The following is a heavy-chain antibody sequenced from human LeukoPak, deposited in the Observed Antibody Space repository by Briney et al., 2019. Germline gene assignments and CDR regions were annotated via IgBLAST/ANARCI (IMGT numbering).Heavy chain of an antibody. CDR3: ARHVQYCSSTSCHGDY. Sequence: GESLKISCKGSGYSFTSYWIGWVRQMPGKGLEWMGIIYPGDSDTRYSPSFQGQVTISADKSISTAYLQWSSLKASDTAMYYCARHVQYCSSTSCHGDYWGQGTLVTVS. CDR2: IYPGDSDT. CDR1: GYSFTSYW. D-gene: IGHD2-2*01. V-gene: IGHV5-51*01. J-gene: IGHJ4*02.